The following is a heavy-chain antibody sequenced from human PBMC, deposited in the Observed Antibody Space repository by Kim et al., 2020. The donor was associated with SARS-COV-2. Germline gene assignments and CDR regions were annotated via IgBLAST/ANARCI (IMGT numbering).Heavy chain of an antibody. J-gene: IGHJ3*02. Sequence: SETLSLTCTVSGGSISSSSYYWGWIRQPPGKGLEWIGSIYYSGSTYYNPSLKSRVTISVDTSKNQFSLKLSSVTAADTAVYYCARHPQTYYDILTGYPMNDAFDIWGQGTMVTVSS. CDR2: IYYSGST. V-gene: IGHV4-39*01. D-gene: IGHD3-9*01. CDR1: GGSISSSSYY. CDR3: ARHPQTYYDILTGYPMNDAFDI.